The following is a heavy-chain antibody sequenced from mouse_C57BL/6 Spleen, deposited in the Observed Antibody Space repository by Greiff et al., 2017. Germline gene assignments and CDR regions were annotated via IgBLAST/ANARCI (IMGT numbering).Heavy chain of an antibody. CDR2: IWSGGST. J-gene: IGHJ2*01. CDR3: ARNEGSYYFDY. CDR1: GFSLTSSG. V-gene: IGHV2-2*01. Sequence: VKLVESGPGLVQPSQSLSITCTVSGFSLTSSGVHWVRQSPGKGLEWLGVIWSGGSTDYNAAFISRLSISKDNSKSQVFFKMNSLQADYTSIYYCARNEGSYYFDYWGQGTTLTVSS.